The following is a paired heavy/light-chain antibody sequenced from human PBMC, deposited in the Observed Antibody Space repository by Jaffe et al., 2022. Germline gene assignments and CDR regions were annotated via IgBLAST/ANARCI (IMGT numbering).Heavy chain of an antibody. J-gene: IGHJ1*01. CDR3: AKDNDFWARGEYFQH. CDR1: GFTFSSCA. CDR2: ISGSGGTT. Sequence: EVQLLESGGGLVQPGGSLRLSCAASGFTFSSCAMSWVRQAPGKGLEWVSAISGSGGTTYYPDSVKGRFTISRDNSKNTLYLQMNSLRAEDTAVYYCAKDNDFWARGEYFQHWGQGTLVTVSS. V-gene: IGHV3-23*01. D-gene: IGHD3-3*01.
Light chain of an antibody. V-gene: IGKV3-20*01. CDR3: QQYGSSLWT. J-gene: IGKJ1*01. Sequence: EIVLTQSPGTLSLSPGERATLSCRASQSVSGSYLAWYQQKPGQAPRLLIYGASSRATGIPDRFSGSGSGTDFSLAISRLEPEDFAVYYCQQYGSSLWTFGQGTKVEIK. CDR1: QSVSGSY. CDR2: GAS.